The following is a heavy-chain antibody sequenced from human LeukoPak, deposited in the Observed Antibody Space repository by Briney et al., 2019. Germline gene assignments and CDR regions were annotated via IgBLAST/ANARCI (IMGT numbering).Heavy chain of an antibody. V-gene: IGHV5-51*01. J-gene: IGHJ4*02. CDR1: GYSFSTYR. D-gene: IGHD3-10*01. CDR3: ARLVYYGSGNRAFDY. Sequence: GESLKISCKGSGYSFSTYRIGWVRQMPGKGLEWMGIIYPGDSDIRYSPSFQGQVTISADNSITTAYLQWSSLRASDTAMYYCARLVYYGSGNRAFDYWGQGTLVTVSS. CDR2: IYPGDSDI.